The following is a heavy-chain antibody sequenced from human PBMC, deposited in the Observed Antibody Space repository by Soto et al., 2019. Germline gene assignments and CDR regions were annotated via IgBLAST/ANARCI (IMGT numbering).Heavy chain of an antibody. CDR2: TRNKANSYTT. CDR1: GFTFDDYA. CDR3: AVYRASSAY. D-gene: IGHD6-19*01. V-gene: IGHV3-72*01. Sequence: PGGSLRLSCAASGFTFDDYAMHWVRQAPGKGLEWVGRTRNKANSYTTEYAASVKGRFTISRDDSKNSLYLQMNSLKTEDTAVYYCAVYRASSAYWGQGTLVTVSS. J-gene: IGHJ4*02.